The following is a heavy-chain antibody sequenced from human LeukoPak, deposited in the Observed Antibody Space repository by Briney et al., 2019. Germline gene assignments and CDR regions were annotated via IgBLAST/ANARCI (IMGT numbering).Heavy chain of an antibody. J-gene: IGHJ4*02. V-gene: IGHV3-7*04. Sequence: GGSLRLSCSASGFTFSSYGIHWVRQAPGKGLEWVANINQDGSEKYDVDSAKGRFTISRDNAKNSLYLQMNSLRVEDTAMYYCTGGGGGDGSGWSTTDYWGQGTLVTISS. D-gene: IGHD6-19*01. CDR2: INQDGSEK. CDR1: GFTFSSYG. CDR3: TGGGGGDGSGWSTTDY.